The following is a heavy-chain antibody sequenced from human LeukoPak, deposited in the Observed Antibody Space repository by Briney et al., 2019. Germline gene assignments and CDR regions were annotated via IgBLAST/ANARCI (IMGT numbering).Heavy chain of an antibody. V-gene: IGHV3-72*01. CDR2: TRNKANRYTT. D-gene: IGHD6-19*01. Sequence: PGGSLRLSCAASGSTFGNYYMSWVRQAPGKGLEWVGRTRNKANRYTTEYAASVKGRFTISRDDSKNSLYLQMNSLKTEDTAVYYCAREYSSGWTYIDYWGQGTLVTVSS. CDR3: AREYSSGWTYIDY. J-gene: IGHJ4*02. CDR1: GSTFGNYY.